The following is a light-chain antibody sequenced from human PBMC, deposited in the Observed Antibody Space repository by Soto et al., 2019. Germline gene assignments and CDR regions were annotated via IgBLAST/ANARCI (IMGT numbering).Light chain of an antibody. CDR1: QSVLYSSNNKNY. CDR2: WAS. CDR3: QQYYSTPQLT. V-gene: IGKV4-1*01. Sequence: DIVMTQSPDSLAVSLGERATINCKSSQSVLYSSNNKNYLAWYQQKPGQPPKLLIYWASTRESGVPARFSGSGSGTDFTLTISSLDAEDVAVYYCQQYYSTPQLTFGGGTKVEIK. J-gene: IGKJ4*01.